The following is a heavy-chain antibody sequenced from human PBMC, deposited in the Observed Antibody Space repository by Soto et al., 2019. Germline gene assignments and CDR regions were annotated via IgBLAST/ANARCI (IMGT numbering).Heavy chain of an antibody. CDR1: GFTFSSYG. CDR3: AREWFGELLSSAYLDY. Sequence: GGSLRLSCAASGFTFSSYGMHWVRQAPGKGLEWVAVIWYDGSNKYYVDSVKGRFTISRDNSKNTLYLQMNSLRAEDTAVYYCAREWFGELLSSAYLDYWGQGTLVTVSS. CDR2: IWYDGSNK. V-gene: IGHV3-33*01. D-gene: IGHD3-10*01. J-gene: IGHJ4*02.